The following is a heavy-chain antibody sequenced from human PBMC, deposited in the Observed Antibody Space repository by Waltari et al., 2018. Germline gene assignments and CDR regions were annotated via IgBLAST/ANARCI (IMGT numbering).Heavy chain of an antibody. V-gene: IGHV4-39*01. CDR1: GGSISSSSYY. CDR2: IYYSGST. Sequence: QLQLQESGPGLVKPSETLSLTCTVSGGSISSSSYYWGWIRQPPGKGLEWIGSIYYSGSTYYNPSLKSRVTISVDTSKNQFSLKLSSVTAADTAGYYCARLNYYGSYFDYWGQGTLVTVSS. J-gene: IGHJ4*02. D-gene: IGHD3-10*01. CDR3: ARLNYYGSYFDY.